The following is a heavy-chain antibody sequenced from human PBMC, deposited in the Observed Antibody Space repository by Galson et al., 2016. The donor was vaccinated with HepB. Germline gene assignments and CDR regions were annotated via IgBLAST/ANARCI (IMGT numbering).Heavy chain of an antibody. V-gene: IGHV3-74*01. Sequence: SLRLSCAASGFTFSSYWIHWVRQAPGKGLVWVSRITNNGGTSYADSVKGRLTVSRDNAKNTVYLQMTTLRVEDTAVYFCARDKGADTPFDYWSQGSRVTVAS. J-gene: IGHJ4*02. D-gene: IGHD3-16*01. CDR1: GFTFSSYW. CDR2: ITNNGGT. CDR3: ARDKGADTPFDY.